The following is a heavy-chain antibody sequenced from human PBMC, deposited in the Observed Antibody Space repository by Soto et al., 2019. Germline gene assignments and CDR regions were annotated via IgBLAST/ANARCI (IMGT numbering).Heavy chain of an antibody. CDR1: GFSLNTRGMC. V-gene: IGHV2-5*02. D-gene: IGHD3-10*01. Sequence: GSSPALGRATRSDRLACRVGGFSLNTRGMCVGWIRQPPGKALEWLALIYWDDDKRYSPSLKSRLTITKDTSKNQVVLTMTNMDPVDTATYYCAHFRVVHGSGTYYQNNCFDPWGQGTLVTVSS. J-gene: IGHJ5*02. CDR2: IYWDDDK. CDR3: AHFRVVHGSGTYYQNNCFDP.